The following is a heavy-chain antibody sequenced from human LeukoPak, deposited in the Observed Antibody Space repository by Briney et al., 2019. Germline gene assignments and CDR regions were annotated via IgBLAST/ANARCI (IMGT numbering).Heavy chain of an antibody. V-gene: IGHV3-74*01. CDR3: ARAIVPTIDYFDS. CDR1: GFTFSSYW. CDR2: INSDGTTT. D-gene: IGHD5-12*01. Sequence: GGSLRLSCVASGFTFSSYWIHWVRQAPGKGLVWVSRINSDGTTTHYADSVKGRFTISRDNAKNTLDLQMNSLRVEDTGVYYCARAIVPTIDYFDSWGQGALVTVSS. J-gene: IGHJ4*02.